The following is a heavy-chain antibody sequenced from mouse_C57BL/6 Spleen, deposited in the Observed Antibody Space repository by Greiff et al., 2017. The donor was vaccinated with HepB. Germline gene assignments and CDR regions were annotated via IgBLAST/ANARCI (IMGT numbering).Heavy chain of an antibody. J-gene: IGHJ4*01. Sequence: VQLQQSGPELVKPGASVKISCKASGYAFSSSWMNWVKQRPGKGLEWIGRIYPGDGDTNYNGKFKGKATLTADKSSSTAYMQLSSLTSEDSAVYCCARAGVYYDYGGAMDYWGQGTSVTVSS. D-gene: IGHD2-4*01. V-gene: IGHV1-82*01. CDR3: ARAGVYYDYGGAMDY. CDR2: IYPGDGDT. CDR1: GYAFSSSW.